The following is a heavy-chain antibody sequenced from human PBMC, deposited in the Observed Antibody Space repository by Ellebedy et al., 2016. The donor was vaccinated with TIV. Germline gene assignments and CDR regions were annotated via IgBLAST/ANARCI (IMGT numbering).Heavy chain of an antibody. Sequence: GESLKISCAASGFTFSSYGMHWVRQAPGKGLEWVAVIWYDGSNKYYADSVTGRFTISRDNSKNTLYLQMNSLRAEDTAVYYCARDPVGYCSSTSCYGAFDIWGQGTMVTVSS. CDR2: IWYDGSNK. V-gene: IGHV3-33*01. CDR1: GFTFSSYG. J-gene: IGHJ3*02. D-gene: IGHD2-2*01. CDR3: ARDPVGYCSSTSCYGAFDI.